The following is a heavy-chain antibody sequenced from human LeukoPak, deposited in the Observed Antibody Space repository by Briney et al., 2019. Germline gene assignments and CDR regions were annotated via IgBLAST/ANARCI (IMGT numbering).Heavy chain of an antibody. CDR2: IHYTGGA. J-gene: IGHJ5*02. D-gene: IGHD1-26*01. CDR3: ARGGGGSPNWFDP. V-gene: IGHV4-59*01. Sequence: SETLSLTCSVSSGSISGYYWSWIRQPPGKGLEWIAYIHYTGGAEYNASLKSRVTMSVDTPKNQFSLRLNSVTAADTAVYYCARGGGGSPNWFDPWGPGTLVTVSS. CDR1: SGSISGYY.